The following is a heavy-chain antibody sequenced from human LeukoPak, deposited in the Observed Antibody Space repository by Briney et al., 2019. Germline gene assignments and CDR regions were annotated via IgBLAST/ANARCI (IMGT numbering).Heavy chain of an antibody. CDR2: ISSSAHTI. CDR3: ARALGYFIDF. D-gene: IGHD2-15*01. V-gene: IGHV3-48*03. J-gene: IGHJ4*02. Sequence: GGSLRLSCAASGFTFSSYEMNWVRQAPGKGLEWVSYISSSAHTINYADSVKGRFTISRDNAKNSLYLQMTSLRAEDTAVYYCARALGYFIDFWGQGTLVTVSS. CDR1: GFTFSSYE.